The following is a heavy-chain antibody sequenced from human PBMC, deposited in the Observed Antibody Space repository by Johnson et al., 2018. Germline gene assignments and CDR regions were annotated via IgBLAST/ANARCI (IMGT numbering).Heavy chain of an antibody. CDR3: AKKGYSTGPLWAFDM. V-gene: IGHV3-30*18. CDR2: ISYDGSNK. J-gene: IGHJ3*02. CDR1: GIPFRSYG. Sequence: QVQLVQSGGGVVQPGRSLRLSCVASGIPFRSYGMHWVRQAPGKGLEWVAVISYDGSNKFYADSVKGRFIIFRDNSKNTGYLQMNSLKTEDTARYYCAKKGYSTGPLWAFDMWGQGTKVTVSS. D-gene: IGHD6-19*01.